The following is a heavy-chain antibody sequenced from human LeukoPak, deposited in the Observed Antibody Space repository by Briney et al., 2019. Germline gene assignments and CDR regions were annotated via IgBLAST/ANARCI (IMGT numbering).Heavy chain of an antibody. CDR1: GCSISSGDYY. V-gene: IGHV4-30-4*08. Sequence: SQTLSLTCTVSGCSISSGDYYWSWIRQPPGKGLEWIGYIYYSGSTYYNPSLKRLVTISVNTYNNLFFLKLSLMTAATAAVYYCDAEAAACSSTSCYPANWGQGTLVTVSS. D-gene: IGHD2-2*01. CDR3: DAEAAACSSTSCYPAN. J-gene: IGHJ4*02. CDR2: IYYSGST.